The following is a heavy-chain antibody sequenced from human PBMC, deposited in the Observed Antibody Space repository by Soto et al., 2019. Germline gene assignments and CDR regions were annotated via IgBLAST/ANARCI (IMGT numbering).Heavy chain of an antibody. CDR3: AKGGRQWLVTSDFNY. V-gene: IGHV3-30*18. CDR1: GFTFSDYA. CDR2: VSNDGRNT. J-gene: IGHJ4*02. D-gene: IGHD6-19*01. Sequence: VQLVESGGGVVQPGRSLRLSCAASGFTFSDYALHWDRQAPGKGLEWVAVVSNDGRNTHYADSVKGLFTISRDSSKNTVSLEMTSLRAEDTAVYYCAKGGRQWLVTSDFNYWCQGALVTVSS.